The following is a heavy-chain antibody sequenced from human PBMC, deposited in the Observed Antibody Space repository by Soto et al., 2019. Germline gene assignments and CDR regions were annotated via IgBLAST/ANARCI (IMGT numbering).Heavy chain of an antibody. D-gene: IGHD2-15*01. V-gene: IGHV3-23*01. J-gene: IGHJ3*02. CDR1: GFTFTNYA. CDR3: AKDSGVVLVVGAPDTFDI. Sequence: PGGSLRLSCAASGFTFTNYAMSWVRQAPGKGLEWVSTINDGGGNTYYADSVKGRFTISRDNSKNTLYLQMNSLRAEDTALYYCAKDSGVVLVVGAPDTFDIWGQGTMVTVSS. CDR2: INDGGGNT.